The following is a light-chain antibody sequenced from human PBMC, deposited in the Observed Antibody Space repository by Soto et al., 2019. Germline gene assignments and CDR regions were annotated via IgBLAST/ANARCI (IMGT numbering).Light chain of an antibody. J-gene: IGKJ1*01. CDR2: AAS. CDR1: QSISSY. Sequence: DIQMTQSPSSLSASVGDRVTITCRASQSISSYLNWYQHKPGKAPNLLIYAASSVQTGVPSMFSGSRSGTDFALAISSLQRDDFATYYCQQTDSFPRTFGQGTKVEMK. V-gene: IGKV1-39*01. CDR3: QQTDSFPRT.